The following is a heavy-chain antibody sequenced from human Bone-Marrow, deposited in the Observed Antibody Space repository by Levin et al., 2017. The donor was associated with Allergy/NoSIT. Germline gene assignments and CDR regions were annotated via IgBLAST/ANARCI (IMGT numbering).Heavy chain of an antibody. J-gene: IGHJ4*02. D-gene: IGHD1-26*01. CDR2: ISDSGGRT. CDR3: AKENSGNYSSY. V-gene: IGHV3-23*01. Sequence: GGSLRLSCAASGFTFNSYAMSWVRQAPGKGLEWVSAISDSGGRTYYTDSVKGRFTISRDNSKNTLYLQMNSLRAEDTAVYYCAKENSGNYSSYWGQGTLVTVSS. CDR1: GFTFNSYA.